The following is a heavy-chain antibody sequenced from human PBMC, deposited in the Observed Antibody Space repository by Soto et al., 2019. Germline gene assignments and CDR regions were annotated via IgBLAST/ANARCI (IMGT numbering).Heavy chain of an antibody. J-gene: IGHJ4*02. Sequence: PSETLSLTWAVYGGTFSGYYWSWIRQPPGKGLEWIGSIYYSGSTYYNPSLKSRVTISVDTSKNQFSLKLSSVTAADTAVYYCCLVRGVTFDYWGQGTLVTVSS. CDR2: IYYSGST. CDR1: GGTFSGYY. CDR3: CLVRGVTFDY. V-gene: IGHV4-34*08. D-gene: IGHD3-10*01.